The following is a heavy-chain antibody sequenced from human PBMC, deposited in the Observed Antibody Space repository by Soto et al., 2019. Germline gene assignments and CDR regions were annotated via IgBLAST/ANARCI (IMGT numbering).Heavy chain of an antibody. Sequence: QVQLVQSGAEVKKPGSSVKVSCKTSGGTFRTSAISWVRQAPGQGLEWMGGIMPVFPTPDCAQKFQGRVTITADESTGTAYMGLSSLRSEDTAVYSCARDKDRQKLGGNYYCMMDVWGQGTTVTVSS. CDR1: GGTFRTSA. CDR3: ARDKDRQKLGGNYYCMMDV. D-gene: IGHD3-3*02. CDR2: IMPVFPTP. V-gene: IGHV1-69*12. J-gene: IGHJ6*01.